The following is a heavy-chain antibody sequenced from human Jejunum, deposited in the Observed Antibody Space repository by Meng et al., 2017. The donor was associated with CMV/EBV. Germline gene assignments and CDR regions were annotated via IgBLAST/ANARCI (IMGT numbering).Heavy chain of an antibody. J-gene: IGHJ4*02. CDR1: CYSFSSGTSY. CDR2: IYYSGKI. V-gene: IGHV4-61*01. Sequence: TVSCYSFSSGTSYWSWIRQTPGKGLEWIAYIYYSGKINYNPSLKSRVTVSLDTSKNQFSLRLTSVTAADTAVYFCARYYSGWYFDNWGQGTLVTVSS. D-gene: IGHD5-12*01. CDR3: ARYYSGWYFDN.